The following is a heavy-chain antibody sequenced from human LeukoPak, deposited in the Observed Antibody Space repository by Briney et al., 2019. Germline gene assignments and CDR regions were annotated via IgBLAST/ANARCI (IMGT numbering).Heavy chain of an antibody. V-gene: IGHV3-7*01. D-gene: IGHD6-6*01. CDR3: ARVYRSSSGYCFDY. J-gene: IGHJ4*02. CDR1: GFIYSSYW. Sequence: GGSLRLSCAASGFIYSSYWMTWVRQAPGKGQEWVANIKQDGSEKYDVDSVKGRFTISRDNAQNSLYLQMNSLRAEDAAVYYCARVYRSSSGYCFDYWGQGTLVTVSS. CDR2: IKQDGSEK.